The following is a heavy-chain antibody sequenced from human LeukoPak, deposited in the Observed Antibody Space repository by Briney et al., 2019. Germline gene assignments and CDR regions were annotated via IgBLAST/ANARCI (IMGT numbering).Heavy chain of an antibody. CDR1: VRFVCRSSYL. CDR2: MYYREST. Sequence: SDPLSLMCTVSVRFVCRSSYLWGWICKPPGRGLEWIGTMYYRESTHYFPSLKSRVTTSADTSRIQIFLKLNSVTAADTAVYYCAVAGVLHYYSSGLYAFDFWGQGTMVTVSS. V-gene: IGHV4-39*01. CDR3: AVAGVLHYYSSGLYAFDF. D-gene: IGHD3-22*01. J-gene: IGHJ3*01.